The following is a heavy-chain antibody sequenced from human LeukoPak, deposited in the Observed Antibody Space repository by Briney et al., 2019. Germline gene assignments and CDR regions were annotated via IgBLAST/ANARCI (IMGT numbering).Heavy chain of an antibody. CDR3: ARHGSKLPLSGYHAFDI. CDR1: GGSFSGYY. J-gene: IGHJ3*02. D-gene: IGHD3-22*01. Sequence: SETLSLTCAVYGGSFSGYYWSWIRQPPGKGLEWIGEINHSGSTNYNPSLKSRVTISVDTSKNQFSLKLSSVTAADTAVYYCARHGSKLPLSGYHAFDIWGQGTMVTVSS. V-gene: IGHV4-34*01. CDR2: INHSGST.